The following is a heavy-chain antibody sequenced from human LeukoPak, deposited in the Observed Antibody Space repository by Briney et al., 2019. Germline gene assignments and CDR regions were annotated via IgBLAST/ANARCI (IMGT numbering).Heavy chain of an antibody. CDR2: TNPSGGST. Sequence: GASVKASCKASGYTFTSYYMHWVRQAPGQGLEWMGITNPSGGSTSYAQKFQGRVTMTRDMSTSTVYMELSSLRSEDTAVYYCVVIGGFWPTTDYWGQGTLVTVSS. CDR1: GYTFTSYY. J-gene: IGHJ4*02. D-gene: IGHD3-16*02. CDR3: VVIGGFWPTTDY. V-gene: IGHV1-46*01.